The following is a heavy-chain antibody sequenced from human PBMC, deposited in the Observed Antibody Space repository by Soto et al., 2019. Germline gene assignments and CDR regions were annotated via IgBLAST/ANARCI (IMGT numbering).Heavy chain of an antibody. CDR1: GGSISSGGYS. V-gene: IGHV4-30-2*01. CDR2: IFHTGST. Sequence: SETLSLTCAVSGGSISSGGYSWSWIRQPPGKGLEWIAYIFHTGSTFYNSSLKPRVSISVDRSKNQFSLKLKSVTETDTAVYYCARVKVGDLFRFNWFFDLWGRGTLVTVSS. D-gene: IGHD3-3*01. CDR3: ARVKVGDLFRFNWFFDL. J-gene: IGHJ2*01.